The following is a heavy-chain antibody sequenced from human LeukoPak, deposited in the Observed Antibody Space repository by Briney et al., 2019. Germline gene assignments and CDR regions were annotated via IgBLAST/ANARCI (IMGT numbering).Heavy chain of an antibody. CDR2: ISGGGDNT. Sequence: PGGSLRLSCAASGFILSSYAMSWVRQAPGKGLEWVSAISGGGDNTYYAVSVKGRFTTTRDNSKNTLYLQMNSLRAEDTALYYCATPRSSYYYYGMDVWGQGTTVIVSS. CDR1: GFILSSYA. CDR3: ATPRSSYYYYGMDV. V-gene: IGHV3-23*01. J-gene: IGHJ6*02.